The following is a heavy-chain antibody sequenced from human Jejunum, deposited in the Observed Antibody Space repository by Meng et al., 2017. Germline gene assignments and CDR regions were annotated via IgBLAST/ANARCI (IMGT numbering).Heavy chain of an antibody. CDR3: ARMDSAFHYFDY. J-gene: IGHJ4*02. CDR1: GGTFCGYY. CDR2: INHSGGT. V-gene: IGHV4-34*01. D-gene: IGHD1-26*01. Sequence: QVHLRQCGAGLLKPSETLSLTCAVYGGTFCGYYSTWNRQPPGKGLECLGEINHSGGTNCNPSLKSRVTISVDRSKNQFSLNLSSVTAADTAVYYCARMDSAFHYFDYWGQGTLVTVSS.